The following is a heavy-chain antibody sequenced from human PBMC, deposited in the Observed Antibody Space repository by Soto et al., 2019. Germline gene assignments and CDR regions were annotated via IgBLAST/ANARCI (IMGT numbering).Heavy chain of an antibody. V-gene: IGHV1-18*01. CDR1: GYTFTSYG. CDR3: AGPACSNAVCFLDY. J-gene: IGHJ4*02. Sequence: ASVKVSCKASGYTFTSYGISWVRQAPGQGLEWMGWISAYNGDTNYAQKLQGRVTMTTETSTNTAYMELRSLGSDDTAVYYCAGPACSNAVCFLDYWGQGTLVTVSS. D-gene: IGHD2-8*01. CDR2: ISAYNGDT.